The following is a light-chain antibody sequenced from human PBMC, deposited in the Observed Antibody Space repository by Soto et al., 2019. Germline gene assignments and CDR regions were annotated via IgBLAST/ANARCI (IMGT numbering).Light chain of an antibody. CDR1: SSDVGGYNY. CDR2: DVS. V-gene: IGLV2-11*01. Sequence: QSVLTQPRSVSGSPGQSVTISCTGTSSDVGGYNYVSWYQQHPGKAPKLMIYDVSKRPSGVPDRFSGSKSGNTASLTISGLQAEDEADYYCCSYAAGGTIFGTGTKVTVL. CDR3: CSYAAGGTI. J-gene: IGLJ1*01.